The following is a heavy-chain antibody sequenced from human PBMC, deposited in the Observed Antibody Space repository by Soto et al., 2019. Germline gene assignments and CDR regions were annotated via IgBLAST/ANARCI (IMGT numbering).Heavy chain of an antibody. J-gene: IGHJ4*02. CDR3: AARAGEAVAGHFGY. D-gene: IGHD6-19*01. V-gene: IGHV1-3*01. Sequence: QVQLVQSGAEVKEPGASVKVSGKASGYTFTRYPMHWVRQAPGQRLEWMGWINPGNANTQYSQTFQGRVTITRDTAASTPYMERCGLRSEDTAVYYCAARAGEAVAGHFGYWGQGTLVTVSS. CDR1: GYTFTRYP. CDR2: INPGNANT.